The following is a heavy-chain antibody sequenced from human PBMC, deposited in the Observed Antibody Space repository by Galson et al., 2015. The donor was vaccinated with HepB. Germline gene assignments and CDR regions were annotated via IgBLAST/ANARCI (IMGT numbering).Heavy chain of an antibody. D-gene: IGHD1-1*01. CDR1: GFTFSNYA. CDR2: ISGSGHTK. J-gene: IGHJ4*02. Sequence: SLRLSCAASGFTFSNYAMSWVRQAPGKGLEWVSAISGSGHTKYYADSVKGRFTISRDNSKNTLFLHMNSLRAEDTAVYYCAKYPDNGNQGYFDYWGQGTLVTVSS. CDR3: AKYPDNGNQGYFDY. V-gene: IGHV3-23*01.